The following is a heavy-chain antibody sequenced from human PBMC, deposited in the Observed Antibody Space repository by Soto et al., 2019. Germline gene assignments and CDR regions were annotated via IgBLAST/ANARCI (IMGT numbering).Heavy chain of an antibody. D-gene: IGHD7-27*01. CDR3: AKKSLGSITSPALYNFDY. CDR2: ISGGGDAT. CDR1: AFTFGDYA. V-gene: IGHV3-23*01. J-gene: IGHJ4*02. Sequence: EVQLLESGGGLVQPGGSLRLSCADSAFTFGDYAFSWVRQAPGKGLEWVSVISGGGDATYYPDSVKGRFTTSRDNSKNTVYLQMNSLRAEDTAVYYCAKKSLGSITSPALYNFDYWGQGTLVTVSS.